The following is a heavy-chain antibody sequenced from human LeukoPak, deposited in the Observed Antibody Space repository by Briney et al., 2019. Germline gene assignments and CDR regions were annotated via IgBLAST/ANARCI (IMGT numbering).Heavy chain of an antibody. V-gene: IGHV3-53*01. CDR1: GFTVSTNY. CDR2: IYSGGNT. CDR3: ARTYSYGFYYYYYMDV. Sequence: GGSLRLSCAASGFTVSTNYMSWVRQAPGKGLEWVSVIYSGGNTYYADSVKGRFTISRDNSKNTLYLQMNSLRAEDTAVYYCARTYSYGFYYYYYMDVWGKGTTVTVSS. D-gene: IGHD5-18*01. J-gene: IGHJ6*03.